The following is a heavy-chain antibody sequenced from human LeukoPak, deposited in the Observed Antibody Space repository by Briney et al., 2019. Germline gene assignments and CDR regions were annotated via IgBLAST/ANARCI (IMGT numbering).Heavy chain of an antibody. J-gene: IGHJ6*03. CDR1: GGSISSYY. CDR3: ARDRTTVTTVAYYYYMDV. D-gene: IGHD4-11*01. V-gene: IGHV4-4*07. CDR2: IYTSGST. Sequence: SETLSLTCTVSGGSISSYYWSRIRQPAGKGLEWIGRIYTSGSTNYNPSLKSRVTMSVDTSKNQFSLKLSSVTAADTAVYYCARDRTTVTTVAYYYYMDVWGKGTTVTVSS.